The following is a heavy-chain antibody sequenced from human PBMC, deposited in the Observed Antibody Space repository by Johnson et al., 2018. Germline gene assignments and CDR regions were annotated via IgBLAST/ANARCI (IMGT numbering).Heavy chain of an antibody. CDR2: ISYDGSNK. V-gene: IGHV3-30*18. CDR1: GFTFSSYG. J-gene: IGHJ6*03. CDR3: AKDGQGYGDYDYYSYMGV. Sequence: QVQLVQSGGGVVQPGRSLRLSCAASGFTFSSYGMHWVRQAPGKGMEWVAVISYDGSNKYYADSVKGRFTISRDNSKNTLYLQMNSLGAEGTAVYYCAKDGQGYGDYDYYSYMGVWGKGTTVTVSS. D-gene: IGHD3-10*01.